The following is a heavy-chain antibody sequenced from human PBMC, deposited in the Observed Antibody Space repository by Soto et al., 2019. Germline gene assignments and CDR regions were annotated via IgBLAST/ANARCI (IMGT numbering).Heavy chain of an antibody. CDR2: INTIFGTA. CDR3: ASVVRYCGGDCHSGWFDP. V-gene: IGHV1-69*06. J-gene: IGHJ5*02. D-gene: IGHD2-21*02. CDR1: GCTFSSYA. Sequence: WASVKVSCKASGCTFSSYAISWVRQAPGQGLEWMGGINTIFGTANYAQKFQGRVTITADKSTSTAYMELSSLRSEDTAVYYCASVVRYCGGDCHSGWFDPWGQGTLVTVSS.